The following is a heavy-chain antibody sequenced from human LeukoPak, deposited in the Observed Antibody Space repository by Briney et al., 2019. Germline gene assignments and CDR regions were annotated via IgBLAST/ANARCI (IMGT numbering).Heavy chain of an antibody. J-gene: IGHJ6*02. CDR1: GFTVSSNY. D-gene: IGHD1-1*01. CDR3: ASPNSDYYYYGMDV. Sequence: GGSLRLSCAASGFTVSSNYMSWVRQAPGKGLEWVSVIYSGGSTYYADSVKGRFTISRHNSKNTLYVQMNSLRAEDTAVYYCASPNSDYYYYGMDVWGQGTTVTVSS. CDR2: IYSGGST. V-gene: IGHV3-53*04.